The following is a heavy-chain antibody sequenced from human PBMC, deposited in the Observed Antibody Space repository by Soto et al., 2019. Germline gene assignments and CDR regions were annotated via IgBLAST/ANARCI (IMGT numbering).Heavy chain of an antibody. CDR2: IYWNDDK. D-gene: IGHD3-22*01. CDR3: AHRRGDYYDSSGYYWPT. J-gene: IGHJ4*02. Sequence: SGPTLVNPTQTLTLTCTFSGLSLSTSGVGVGWIRQPPGKALEWLALIYWNDDKRYSPSLKSRLTITKDTSKNQVVLTMTNMDPVDTATYYCAHRRGDYYDSSGYYWPTWGQGTQVTVSS. CDR1: GLSLSTSGVG. V-gene: IGHV2-5*01.